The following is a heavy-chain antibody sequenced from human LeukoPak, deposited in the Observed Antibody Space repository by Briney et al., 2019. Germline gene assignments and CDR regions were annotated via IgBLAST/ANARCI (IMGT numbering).Heavy chain of an antibody. D-gene: IGHD2-2*01. V-gene: IGHV4-31*03. J-gene: IGHJ4*02. CDR3: AKGRHQLLFGATD. CDR1: GGSISSGGYY. CDR2: IYYSGST. Sequence: SETLSLTCTVSGGSISSGGYYWSWIRQHPGKGLEWIGYIYYSGSTYYNPSLKSRVTISVDTSKNQFSLKLSSVTAADTAVYYCAKGRHQLLFGATDWGQGTLVTVSS.